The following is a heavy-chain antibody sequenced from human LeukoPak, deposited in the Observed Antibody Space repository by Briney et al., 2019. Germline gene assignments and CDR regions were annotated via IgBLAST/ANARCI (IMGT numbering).Heavy chain of an antibody. CDR2: INSDASST. J-gene: IGHJ3*01. Sequence: GESLRLSCAASGFTFSSYWMHWVRQAPGKGLVWVSRINSDASSTSYADSVKGRFTISRDNAKNTLYLQMNSLRAEDTAVYYCARVQGHPPNGLDVWGQGTLVTVSS. CDR3: ARVQGHPPNGLDV. D-gene: IGHD2-8*01. V-gene: IGHV3-74*01. CDR1: GFTFSSYW.